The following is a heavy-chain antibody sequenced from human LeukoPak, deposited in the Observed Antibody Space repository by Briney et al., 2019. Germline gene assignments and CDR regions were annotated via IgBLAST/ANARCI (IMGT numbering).Heavy chain of an antibody. CDR1: GGSISSGGYY. CDR3: ARVCSGYDFWSGYSSYYYYMDV. CDR2: IYYSGGT. D-gene: IGHD3-3*01. J-gene: IGHJ6*03. Sequence: KPSETLSLTCTVSGGSISSGGYYWSWIRQHPGKGLEWIGYIYYSGGTYYNPSLKSRVTISVDTSKNQFSLKLSSVTAADTAVYYCARVCSGYDFWSGYSSYYYYMDVWGKGTTVTVSS. V-gene: IGHV4-31*03.